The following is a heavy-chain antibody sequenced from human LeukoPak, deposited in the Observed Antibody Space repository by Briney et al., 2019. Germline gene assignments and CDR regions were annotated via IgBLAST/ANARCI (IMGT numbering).Heavy chain of an antibody. J-gene: IGHJ6*02. CDR1: GGTFSSYA. CDR2: FDPEDGET. D-gene: IGHD3-16*01. V-gene: IGHV1-24*01. CDR3: ATTFTFAYYYYGMDV. Sequence: ASVKVSCKASGGTFSSYAISWVRQAPGKGLEWMGGFDPEDGETIYAQKFQGRVTMTEDTSTDTAYMELSSLRSEDTAVYYCATTFTFAYYYYGMDVWGQGTTVTVSS.